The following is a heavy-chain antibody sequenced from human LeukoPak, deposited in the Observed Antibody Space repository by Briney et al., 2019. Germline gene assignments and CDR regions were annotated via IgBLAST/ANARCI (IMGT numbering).Heavy chain of an antibody. Sequence: ASVKVSCKVSGYTLTELSMHWVRQAPGKGLEWMGGFDPEDGETIYAQKFQGRVTMTEDTSTDTAYMELSNLRSEDTAVYYCATGKKQWLDRKWDFWGQGTLVTVSS. CDR2: FDPEDGET. V-gene: IGHV1-24*01. D-gene: IGHD6-19*01. CDR1: GYTLTELS. J-gene: IGHJ4*02. CDR3: ATGKKQWLDRKWDF.